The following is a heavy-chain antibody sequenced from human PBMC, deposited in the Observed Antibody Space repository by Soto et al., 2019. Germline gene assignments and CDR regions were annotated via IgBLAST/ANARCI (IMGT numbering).Heavy chain of an antibody. CDR2: IYYSGST. J-gene: IGHJ5*02. CDR3: ARVRYNWNYVRSNNWFDP. V-gene: IGHV4-59*01. Sequence: TLSPTCTFACGAISIYYWTGIRQPPGKVLEWIGYIYYSGSTDYTPSLKSRVTISVDTSKKQFSLKLSSVTAADTAVYYCARVRYNWNYVRSNNWFDPWGQGTLVTVSS. CDR1: CGAISIYY. D-gene: IGHD1-7*01.